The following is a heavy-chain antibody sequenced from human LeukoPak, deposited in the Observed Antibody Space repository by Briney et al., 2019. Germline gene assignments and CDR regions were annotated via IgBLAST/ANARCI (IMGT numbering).Heavy chain of an antibody. CDR3: ARLIRGYSGYDFHYDY. J-gene: IGHJ4*02. CDR1: GYTFSDYW. V-gene: IGHV5-51*01. Sequence: GESLKISCKASGYTFSDYWIDWVRQMPGEGLEWMGIIYPGDSDTRYSPSFQGQVTISADKSISTAYLQWSSLKASDTAMYYCARLIRGYSGYDFHYDYWGQGTLVTVSS. D-gene: IGHD5-12*01. CDR2: IYPGDSDT.